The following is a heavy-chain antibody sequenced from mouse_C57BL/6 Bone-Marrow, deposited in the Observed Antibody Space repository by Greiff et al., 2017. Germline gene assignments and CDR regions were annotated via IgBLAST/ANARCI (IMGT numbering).Heavy chain of an antibody. J-gene: IGHJ1*03. Sequence: VQLQQSGGGLVQPGESLKLSCESNEYEFPSHDMSWVRKTPEKRLELVAAINSDGGSTYYPDTMERRFIISRDNTKKTLYLQMSSLRSEDTALYYCARLNYYGSSPDRYFDVWGTGTTVTVSA. D-gene: IGHD1-1*01. CDR2: INSDGGST. V-gene: IGHV5-2*01. CDR1: EYEFPSHD. CDR3: ARLNYYGSSPDRYFDV.